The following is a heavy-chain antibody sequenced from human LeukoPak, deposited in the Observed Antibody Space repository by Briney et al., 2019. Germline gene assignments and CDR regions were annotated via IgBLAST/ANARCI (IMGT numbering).Heavy chain of an antibody. CDR1: GFTFDDYA. Sequence: GGSLRLSCAASGFTFDDYAMHWVRQAPGKGLEWVSGISWNSGSIGYADSVKGRFTISRDNAKNSLYLQMNSLRAEDTALYYCAKDIQQWLVGYYFDYWSQGTLVTVSS. CDR2: ISWNSGSI. J-gene: IGHJ4*02. D-gene: IGHD6-19*01. V-gene: IGHV3-9*01. CDR3: AKDIQQWLVGYYFDY.